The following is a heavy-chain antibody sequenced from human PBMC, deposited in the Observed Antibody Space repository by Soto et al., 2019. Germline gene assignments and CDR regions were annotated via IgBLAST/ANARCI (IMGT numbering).Heavy chain of an antibody. CDR3: VRGDGYNRPRAFDI. CDR1: GDSISSYY. Sequence: QVQLQESGPGLVTPSETLSLMCTVSGDSISSYYWSWIRQPPGKGLEWIGYIYYSGSTNYNPSLKGRVPISVDTSKNQFSLTLRSVTAADTAVYYCVRGDGYNRPRAFDIWGQGTMVTVSS. V-gene: IGHV4-59*01. D-gene: IGHD5-12*01. J-gene: IGHJ3*02. CDR2: IYYSGST.